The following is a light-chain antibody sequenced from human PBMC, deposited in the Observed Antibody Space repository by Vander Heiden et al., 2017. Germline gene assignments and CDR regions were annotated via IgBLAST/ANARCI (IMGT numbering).Light chain of an antibody. CDR3: QSYDSSLSAHVV. CDR1: SSNIGAGYD. J-gene: IGLJ2*01. CDR2: GNS. V-gene: IGLV1-40*01. Sequence: QSVLTHPPSVSAAPGQTVTISCTGSSSNIGAGYDVHWYQQLPGTAPKLLIYGNSKRPSGVPDRFSGSKSGTSASLAITGLQAEDEADYYCQSYDSSLSAHVVFGGGTKLTVL.